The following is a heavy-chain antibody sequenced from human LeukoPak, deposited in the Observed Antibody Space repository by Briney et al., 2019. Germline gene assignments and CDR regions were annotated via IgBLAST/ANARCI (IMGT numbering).Heavy chain of an antibody. D-gene: IGHD5-12*01. V-gene: IGHV3-23*01. J-gene: IGHJ4*02. CDR1: GFTFSSYA. CDR3: AILGLESGYVPY. CDR2: ISGSGGST. Sequence: GGSLRLSCAASGFTFSSYAMSWVRQAPGKGLEWVSAISGSGGSTYYADSVKGRFTISRDNSKNTLYLQMNSLRAEDTAVYYCAILGLESGYVPYWGQGTLVTVSS.